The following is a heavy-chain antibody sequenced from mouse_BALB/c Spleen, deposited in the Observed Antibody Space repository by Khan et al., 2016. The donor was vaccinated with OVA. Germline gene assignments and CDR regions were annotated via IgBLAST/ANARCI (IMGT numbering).Heavy chain of an antibody. J-gene: IGHJ3*01. CDR1: GYAFSNYW. CDR3: ARSGYDYFAY. D-gene: IGHD2-14*01. Sequence: QVQLQQSGAELVRPGPSVKISCNASGYAFSNYWMYWVKQRPGQGLEWIGQIYPGDGDTSFNGKFRGKATLTADKSSSTAYMQLSSLTSEDSAVYFCARSGYDYFAYWGQGTLVTVSA. CDR2: IYPGDGDT. V-gene: IGHV1-80*01.